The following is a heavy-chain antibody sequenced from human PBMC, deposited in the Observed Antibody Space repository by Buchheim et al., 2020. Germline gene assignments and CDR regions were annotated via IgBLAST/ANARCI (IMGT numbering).Heavy chain of an antibody. V-gene: IGHV4-39*01. J-gene: IGHJ6*02. Sequence: QLQLQESGPGLVKPSETLSLTCTVSGGSISSSSYYWGWIRQPPGKGLEWIGSIYYSGSTYYNPSLKSRVTISVDTSKNQISLKLSSVTAADTAVYYCASLYDSSGYYYYYGMDVWGQGTT. D-gene: IGHD3-22*01. CDR1: GGSISSSSYY. CDR3: ASLYDSSGYYYYYGMDV. CDR2: IYYSGST.